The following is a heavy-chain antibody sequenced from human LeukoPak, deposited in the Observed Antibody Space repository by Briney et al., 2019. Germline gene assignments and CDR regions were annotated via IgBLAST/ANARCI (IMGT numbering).Heavy chain of an antibody. J-gene: IGHJ4*02. CDR3: ARRGAHSSGWLPNPHVLNRFDC. Sequence: GASVKVSCKASGYTFTSYGIIWVRQAPGQGLEWVGWISAYNGNTNYAQKLQGRVTMTTDTSTSTAYMELRSLRSDDTAVYYCARRGAHSSGWLPNPHVLNRFDCWGQGTLVTVSS. CDR1: GYTFTSYG. V-gene: IGHV1-18*01. CDR2: ISAYNGNT. D-gene: IGHD6-19*01.